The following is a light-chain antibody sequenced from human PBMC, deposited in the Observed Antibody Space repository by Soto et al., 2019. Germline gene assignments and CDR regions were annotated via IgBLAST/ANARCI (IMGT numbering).Light chain of an antibody. CDR3: QQYNIWPT. Sequence: EIEMTQSPSTLSASPGERATLSCWASQSISSNLAWYQQKAGQAPRLLIYGACTRATGIPARFSGSGSGTEFTLTSNILPSEYSTVYCCQQYNIWPTFGQGTKVDI. J-gene: IGKJ1*01. CDR2: GAC. CDR1: QSISSN. V-gene: IGKV3-15*01.